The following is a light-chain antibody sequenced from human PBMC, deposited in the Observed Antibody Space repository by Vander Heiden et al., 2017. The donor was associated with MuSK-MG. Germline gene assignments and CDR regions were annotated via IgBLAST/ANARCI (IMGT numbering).Light chain of an antibody. CDR3: HQRTNRPIT. V-gene: IGKV3-11*01. Sequence: EIVLTQSPATLSLSPGERATLSCRASQSVGTYLTWYQQKPGQAPRLLIYDASNRATGVPARFSGSGSGTDFTLTISSLEPEDFAVYYCHQRTNRPITFGQGTRLDIK. J-gene: IGKJ5*01. CDR1: QSVGTY. CDR2: DAS.